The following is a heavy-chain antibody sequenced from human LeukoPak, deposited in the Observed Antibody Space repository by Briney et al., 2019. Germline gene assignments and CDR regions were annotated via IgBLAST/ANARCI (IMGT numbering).Heavy chain of an antibody. CDR2: IYYSGST. D-gene: IGHD1-26*01. Sequence: SETLSLTCTVSGGSISSYYWSWIRQPPGKGLEWIGYIYYSGSTKYKPSLKSRVTISLDTSKNQFSLRLSSVTAADTAVYYCARETRLHSGSYSNDAFDIWGQGTMVTVSS. CDR3: ARETRLHSGSYSNDAFDI. J-gene: IGHJ3*02. V-gene: IGHV4-59*01. CDR1: GGSISSYY.